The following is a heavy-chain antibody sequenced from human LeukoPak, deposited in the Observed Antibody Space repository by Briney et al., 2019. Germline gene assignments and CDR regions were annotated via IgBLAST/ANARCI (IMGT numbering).Heavy chain of an antibody. Sequence: GGSLRLSCSASGFIFSTYNMNWVRRAPGKALEWVSSITSSSSRTFYADSVKGRYTISRDNAKNSLYLQMDSLRAEDTAVYYCARDPYSGGYGAYYYYYMDVWGKGTTVTVSS. D-gene: IGHD1-26*01. CDR2: ITSSSSRT. CDR3: ARDPYSGGYGAYYYYYMDV. J-gene: IGHJ6*03. V-gene: IGHV3-21*01. CDR1: GFIFSTYN.